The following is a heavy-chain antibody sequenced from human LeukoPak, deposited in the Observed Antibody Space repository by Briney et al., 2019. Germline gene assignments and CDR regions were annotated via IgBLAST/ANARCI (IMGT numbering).Heavy chain of an antibody. CDR2: IYYGGST. CDR1: GGSISSYY. Sequence: PSETLSLTCTVSGGSISSYYWSWIRQPPGKGLEWIGYIYYGGSTNYNPSLKSRVTISVDTSKNQFSLKLSSVTAADTAVYYCARLTAVAGSGWFDPWGQGTLVTVSS. J-gene: IGHJ5*02. CDR3: ARLTAVAGSGWFDP. D-gene: IGHD6-19*01. V-gene: IGHV4-59*08.